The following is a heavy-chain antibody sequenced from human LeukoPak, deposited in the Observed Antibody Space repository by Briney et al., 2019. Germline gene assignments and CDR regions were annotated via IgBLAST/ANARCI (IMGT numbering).Heavy chain of an antibody. CDR2: IGGDGGTT. Sequence: GGSLRISCAASEFTFSNYHVNWLRQAPGKGLEWVSAIGGDGGTTYADSVKGRFTISRDNSKNTLYLQMNSLRAEDTAIYYCAKTIPYWNFDLWGHGTLVTVSS. J-gene: IGHJ2*01. V-gene: IGHV3-23*01. CDR3: AKTIPYWNFDL. D-gene: IGHD5-24*01. CDR1: EFTFSNYH.